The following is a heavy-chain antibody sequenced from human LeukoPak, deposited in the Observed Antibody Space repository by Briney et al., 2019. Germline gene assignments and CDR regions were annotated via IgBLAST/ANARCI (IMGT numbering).Heavy chain of an antibody. CDR2: ISYDGSNK. Sequence: GGSRTLSCAASGFTFSSYAMHWVRQAPGKGLEWVAVISYDGSNKYYADSVKGRFTISRDNSKNTLYLQMNSLRAEDTAVYYCARPPYGDYAGSPYYFDYWGQGTLVTVSS. V-gene: IGHV3-30-3*01. CDR3: ARPPYGDYAGSPYYFDY. CDR1: GFTFSSYA. D-gene: IGHD4-17*01. J-gene: IGHJ4*02.